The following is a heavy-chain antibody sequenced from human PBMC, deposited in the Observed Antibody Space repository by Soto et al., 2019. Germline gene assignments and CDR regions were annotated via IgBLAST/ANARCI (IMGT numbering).Heavy chain of an antibody. CDR3: TSLRIAVAGSDAFDI. V-gene: IGHV3-73*01. J-gene: IGHJ3*02. Sequence: GGSLRLSCAASGFTFSGSAMHWVRQASGKGLEWVGRIRSKANSYATAYAASVKGRFTISRDDSKNTAYLQMNSLKTEDTAVYYCTSLRIAVAGSDAFDIWGQGTMVTVSS. CDR1: GFTFSGSA. CDR2: IRSKANSYAT. D-gene: IGHD6-19*01.